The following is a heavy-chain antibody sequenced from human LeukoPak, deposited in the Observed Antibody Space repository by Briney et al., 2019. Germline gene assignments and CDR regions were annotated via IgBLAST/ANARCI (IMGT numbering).Heavy chain of an antibody. CDR3: ARDHSYYDILTGYYSEY. CDR2: IKQDGSEK. D-gene: IGHD3-9*01. J-gene: IGHJ4*02. CDR1: GFTFSSYW. V-gene: IGHV3-7*01. Sequence: GGSLRLSCAASGFTFSSYWMSWVRQAPGKGLEWVANIKQDGSEKYYVDSVKGRFTISRDNAKNSLYLQMNSLRAEDTAVYYCARDHSYYDILTGYYSEYWGQGTLVTVSS.